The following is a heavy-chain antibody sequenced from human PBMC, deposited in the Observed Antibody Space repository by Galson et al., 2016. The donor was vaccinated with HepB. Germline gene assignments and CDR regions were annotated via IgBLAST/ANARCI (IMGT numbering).Heavy chain of an antibody. Sequence: TLSLTCTVSGGSISSGTYYWSWIRQRGKGLEWIGHIYTSGNTNYNPSLKRRVPISVDTSKNQFSLKLSSVTAADTAVCFCARGGAYYYNWGQGTLVTVSS. CDR3: ARGGAYYYN. CDR2: IYTSGNT. J-gene: IGHJ4*02. D-gene: IGHD2-21*02. V-gene: IGHV4-61*09. CDR1: GGSISSGTYY.